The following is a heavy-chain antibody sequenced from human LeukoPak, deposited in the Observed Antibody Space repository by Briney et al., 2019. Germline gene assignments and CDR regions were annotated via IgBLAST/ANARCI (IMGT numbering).Heavy chain of an antibody. D-gene: IGHD3-10*01. CDR2: ISAYNGNT. Sequence: ASVKVSCKASGYTFTSYGISWVRQAPGQGLEWMGWISAYNGNTNYAQKLQGRVTMTTDTSTSAAYMELRSLRSDDTAVYYCAWFGELFPGHYYYGMDVWGQGTTVTVSS. J-gene: IGHJ6*02. CDR1: GYTFTSYG. V-gene: IGHV1-18*01. CDR3: AWFGELFPGHYYYGMDV.